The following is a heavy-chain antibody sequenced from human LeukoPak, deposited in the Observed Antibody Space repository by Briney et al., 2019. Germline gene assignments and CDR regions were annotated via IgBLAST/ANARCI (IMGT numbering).Heavy chain of an antibody. V-gene: IGHV4-61*01. D-gene: IGHD6-6*01. Sequence: SETLSLTCNVSGASFSSGSYYWSWIRQPPGKELEWIGYIYYSGSTSYNPSLKSRVTISVDTSKNQFSLKLSSVTAADTAVYYCARESSSLYYYYGMDVWGQGTTVTVSS. CDR1: GASFSSGSYY. CDR3: ARESSSLYYYYGMDV. J-gene: IGHJ6*02. CDR2: IYYSGST.